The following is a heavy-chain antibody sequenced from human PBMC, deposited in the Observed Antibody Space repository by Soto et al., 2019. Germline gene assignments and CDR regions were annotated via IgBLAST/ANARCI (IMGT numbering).Heavy chain of an antibody. CDR2: ISSSSSTI. V-gene: IGHV3-48*01. CDR1: GFTFSSYS. Sequence: GGSRSLSCAASGFTFSSYSMNWVRQAPGKGLEWVSYISSSSSTIYYADSVKGRFTISRDNAKNSLYLQMNSLRAEDTAVYYCARDRGVVVVPAAALDYWGQGTLVTVSS. J-gene: IGHJ4*02. D-gene: IGHD2-2*01. CDR3: ARDRGVVVVPAAALDY.